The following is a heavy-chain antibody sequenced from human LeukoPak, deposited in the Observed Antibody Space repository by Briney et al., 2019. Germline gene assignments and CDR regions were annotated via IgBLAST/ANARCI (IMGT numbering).Heavy chain of an antibody. D-gene: IGHD2-15*01. V-gene: IGHV4-59*12. CDR1: GGSISSYY. Sequence: KPSETLSLTCTVSGGSISSYYWSWIRQPPGKGLEWIGYIYYSGSTNYNPSLKSRVTISVDTSKNQFSLKLSSVTAADTAVYYCARAYCTGGSCYDSRGWFDPWGQGTLVTVSS. J-gene: IGHJ5*02. CDR2: IYYSGST. CDR3: ARAYCTGGSCYDSRGWFDP.